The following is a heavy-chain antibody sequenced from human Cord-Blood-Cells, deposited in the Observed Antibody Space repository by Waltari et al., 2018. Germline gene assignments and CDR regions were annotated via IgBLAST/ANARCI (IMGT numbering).Heavy chain of an antibody. CDR2: IIPSLGTG. CDR3: ARETDQLLYYFDY. J-gene: IGHJ4*02. D-gene: IGHD2-2*01. Sequence: QVQLVQSGAEVKKPGSSVKVSCRASGGTFRSYAISWVRQAPGQGLEWKGEIIPSLGTGNCAQKFQGRVTITADESTSTAYMELSSLRSEDTAVYYCARETDQLLYYFDYWGQGTLVTVSS. CDR1: GGTFRSYA. V-gene: IGHV1-69*01.